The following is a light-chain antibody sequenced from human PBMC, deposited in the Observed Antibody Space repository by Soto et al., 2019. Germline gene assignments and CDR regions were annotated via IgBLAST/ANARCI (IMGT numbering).Light chain of an antibody. CDR2: GAS. CDR1: QSVSSSY. Sequence: EIVLTQSPGTLSLSPGERATLSCRASQSVSSSYLAWYQQKPGQAPRLLIYGASSRATGIPDRFSGSGSGTDFTLTISRLEPDDFATYYCQQYGTYLWTFGQGTRVEIK. J-gene: IGKJ1*01. V-gene: IGKV3-20*01. CDR3: QQYGTYLWT.